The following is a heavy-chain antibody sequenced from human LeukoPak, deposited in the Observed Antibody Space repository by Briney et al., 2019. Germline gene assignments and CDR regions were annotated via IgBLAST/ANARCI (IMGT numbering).Heavy chain of an antibody. Sequence: SSETLSLTCAVYGGSFSAYYWTWIRQPPGKGLEWIGEINHSGSTNYNPSLKSRVTISVDTSKNQFSLKLSSVTAADTAVYYCASRIMITFGGVRDYWGQGTLVTVSS. V-gene: IGHV4-34*01. D-gene: IGHD3-16*01. CDR3: ASRIMITFGGVRDY. CDR1: GGSFSAYY. J-gene: IGHJ4*02. CDR2: INHSGST.